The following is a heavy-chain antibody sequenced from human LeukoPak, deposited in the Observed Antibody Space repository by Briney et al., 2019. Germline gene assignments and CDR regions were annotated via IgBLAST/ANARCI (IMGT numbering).Heavy chain of an antibody. D-gene: IGHD3-22*01. V-gene: IGHV4-30-2*01. CDR3: ARTAGSGYYPIDY. CDR1: GCSISSGGYS. CDR2: IYHSGST. J-gene: IGHJ4*02. Sequence: SETLSLTCAVSGCSISSGGYSWSWIRQPPGKGLEWIGYIYHSGSTYYNPSLKSRVTISVDRSKNQFSLKLSSVTAADTAVYYCARTAGSGYYPIDYWGQGTLVTVSS.